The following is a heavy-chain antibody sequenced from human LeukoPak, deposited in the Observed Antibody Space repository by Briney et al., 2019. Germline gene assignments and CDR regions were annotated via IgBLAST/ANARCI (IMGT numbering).Heavy chain of an antibody. J-gene: IGHJ4*02. CDR3: ARDYAGTTGRGGD. CDR1: GFTFSSYS. CDR2: ISSSSSYI. V-gene: IGHV3-21*01. Sequence: GGSLRLSCAASGFTFSSYSMNWVRQAPGKGLEWVSSISSSSSYIYYADSVKGRFTISRDNAKNSLYLQMNSLRAEDTAVYYCARDYAGTTGRGGDWGQGTLVTVSS. D-gene: IGHD1-1*01.